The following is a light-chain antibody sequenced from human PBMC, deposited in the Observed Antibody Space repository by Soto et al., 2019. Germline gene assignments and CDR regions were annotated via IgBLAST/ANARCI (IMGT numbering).Light chain of an antibody. Sequence: DIQMTQSPSSLSASVGDRVTITCRASRFIGNYLNWYRQKPGTAPKLLISGASSLQSGVPSRFSGSGSGTDFTLTISSLQREDLAIYYCQQGYSNTKTFGQGTKVDIK. V-gene: IGKV1-39*01. J-gene: IGKJ1*01. CDR3: QQGYSNTKT. CDR1: RFIGNY. CDR2: GAS.